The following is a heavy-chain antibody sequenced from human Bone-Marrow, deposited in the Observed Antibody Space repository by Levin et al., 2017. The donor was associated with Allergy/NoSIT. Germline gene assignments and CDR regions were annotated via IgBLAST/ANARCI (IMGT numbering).Heavy chain of an antibody. Sequence: GGSLRLSCAASGFTFSDHYMDWVRQAPGKGLEWIGHSRNKANSYSTEYVASVKGRFAISRDEAKNSVYLQMNSLKTEDTAIYYCASTPLVADVLYFDYWGQGALVTVSS. CDR3: ASTPLVADVLYFDY. V-gene: IGHV3-72*01. J-gene: IGHJ4*02. CDR1: GFTFSDHY. D-gene: IGHD6-19*01. CDR2: SRNKANSYST.